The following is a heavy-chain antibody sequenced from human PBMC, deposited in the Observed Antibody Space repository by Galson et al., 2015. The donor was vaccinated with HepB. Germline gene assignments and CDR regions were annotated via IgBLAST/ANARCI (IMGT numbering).Heavy chain of an antibody. CDR2: INAGNGNT. V-gene: IGHV1-3*01. J-gene: IGHJ3*02. CDR3: ARRFRPISGYYDSSGSKKGNDAFDI. D-gene: IGHD3-22*01. CDR1: GYTFTSYA. Sequence: SVKVSCKASGYTFTSYAMHWVRQAPGQRLEWMGWINAGNGNTKYSQKFQGRVTITRDTSASTAYMELSSLRSEDTAVYYCARRFRPISGYYDSSGSKKGNDAFDIWGQGTMVTVSS.